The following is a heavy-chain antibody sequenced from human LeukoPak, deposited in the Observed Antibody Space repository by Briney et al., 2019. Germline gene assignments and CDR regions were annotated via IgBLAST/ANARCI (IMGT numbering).Heavy chain of an antibody. V-gene: IGHV4-38-2*02. CDR2: IYHSGST. Sequence: SETLSLTCTVSGYSISSGYYWGWIRQPPGKGLEWIGSIYHSGSTYYNPSLKSRVTISVDTSKNQFSLKLSSVTAADTAVHYCARGRAVVAASDNWFDPWGQGTLVTVSS. J-gene: IGHJ5*02. D-gene: IGHD2-15*01. CDR1: GYSISSGYY. CDR3: ARGRAVVAASDNWFDP.